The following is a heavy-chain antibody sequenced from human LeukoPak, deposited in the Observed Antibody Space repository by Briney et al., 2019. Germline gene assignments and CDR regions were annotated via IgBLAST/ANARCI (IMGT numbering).Heavy chain of an antibody. J-gene: IGHJ3*02. CDR1: GYFCSNYW. CDR3: ARQKYCSGGSCYSEPDAFDI. V-gene: IGHV5-51*01. Sequence: GELLMISAHCAGYFCSNYWSGFGRHTRKKRLWVSGIIYSGDSDTRESPSFQGNVPISADKSIRTAYLKWSSLKASDTALYYCARQKYCSGGSCYSEPDAFDIWGQGTMVTVSP. D-gene: IGHD2-15*01. CDR2: IYSGDSDT.